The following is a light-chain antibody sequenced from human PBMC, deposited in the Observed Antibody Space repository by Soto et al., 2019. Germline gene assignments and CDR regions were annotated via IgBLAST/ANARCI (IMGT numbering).Light chain of an antibody. J-gene: IGKJ2*03. Sequence: DSQMTQCPSTLSASVGDRFTITCRASQSISSLLACYQQNPGKAPKLLIYKASSLESGVPASFSGSASGTEFTLTTSSLQSEDFALYYCHQYNSWPPGSFGQGTKVDI. CDR2: KAS. CDR1: QSISSL. V-gene: IGKV1-5*03. CDR3: HQYNSWPPGS.